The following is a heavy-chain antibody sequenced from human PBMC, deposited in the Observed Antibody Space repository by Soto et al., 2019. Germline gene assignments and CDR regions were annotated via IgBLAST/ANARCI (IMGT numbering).Heavy chain of an antibody. D-gene: IGHD3-10*01. CDR3: ARVVQTPMLLYY. V-gene: IGHV3-33*05. Sequence: GGSLRLSCAASGFIFSTYDMHWVRQAPGKGLEWVARISYAGTDKYYADSVKGRFTISRDNSKDTLYLQMNSLRAEDTAVYYCARVVQTPMLLYYWGQGALVTVSS. CDR1: GFIFSTYD. J-gene: IGHJ4*02. CDR2: ISYAGTDK.